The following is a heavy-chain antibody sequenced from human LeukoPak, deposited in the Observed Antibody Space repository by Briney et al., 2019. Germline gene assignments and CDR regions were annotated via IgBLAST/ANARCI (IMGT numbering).Heavy chain of an antibody. CDR3: ARGVYNWNIDVFDF. V-gene: IGHV4-34*01. D-gene: IGHD1/OR15-1a*01. CDR2: INHSGST. Sequence: SETLSLTCAVYGGSFSDYYWSWIRQPPGKGLEWIGEINHSGSTNYNPSLKSRVTISVDTSKNQLFLKLNSVTAADTAVYYCARGVYNWNIDVFDFWGQGTMVTVSS. J-gene: IGHJ3*01. CDR1: GGSFSDYY.